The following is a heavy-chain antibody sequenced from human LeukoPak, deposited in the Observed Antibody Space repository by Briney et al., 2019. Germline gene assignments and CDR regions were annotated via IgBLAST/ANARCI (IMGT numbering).Heavy chain of an antibody. CDR1: GFNFSSYW. Sequence: GGSLGLSCAASGFNFSSYWMTWVRRAPGKGLEWVANIKQDGSETYYVDSVKGRFTISRDNAKNSLYLQMNSLRAEDTGVYYCARDYYASGSHDYWGQGTLVTVSS. CDR3: ARDYYASGSHDY. CDR2: IKQDGSET. V-gene: IGHV3-7*01. D-gene: IGHD3-10*01. J-gene: IGHJ4*02.